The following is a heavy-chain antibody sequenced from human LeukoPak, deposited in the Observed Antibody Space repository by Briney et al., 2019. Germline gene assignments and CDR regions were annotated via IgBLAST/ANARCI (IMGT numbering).Heavy chain of an antibody. Sequence: GESLKISCKGSGSSFTSYWIGGWRRMPGKALEWRGIIFPGGSDTRYSPSFQGQVTISADKSISTAYLQWSSLKASDTAMYYCASPYGGYCSSTSCYNTNDAFDIWGQGTMVTVSS. CDR2: IFPGGSDT. V-gene: IGHV5-51*01. J-gene: IGHJ3*02. CDR3: ASPYGGYCSSTSCYNTNDAFDI. CDR1: GSSFTSYW. D-gene: IGHD2-2*01.